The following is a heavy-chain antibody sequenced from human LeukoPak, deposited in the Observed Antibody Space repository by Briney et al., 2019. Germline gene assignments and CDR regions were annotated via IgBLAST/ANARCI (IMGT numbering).Heavy chain of an antibody. Sequence: GGSLRLSCVASGITFRNYWMSWIRQAPGKGLEWVARIKSKDDGETIDYNAPVEGRFTTSRDDSKNTLYLEMNSLKNEDTAMCYCTVRSSIWSQGTLVTVSS. CDR2: IKSKDDGETI. V-gene: IGHV3-15*01. CDR1: GITFRNYW. D-gene: IGHD6-13*01. J-gene: IGHJ4*02. CDR3: TVRSSI.